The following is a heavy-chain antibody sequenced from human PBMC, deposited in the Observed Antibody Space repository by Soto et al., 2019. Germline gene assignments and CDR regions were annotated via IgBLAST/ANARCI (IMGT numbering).Heavy chain of an antibody. J-gene: IGHJ5*02. D-gene: IGHD2-8*01. CDR3: AREIIELMGANRWFDP. CDR1: GFTFTSHW. CDR2: INGDGTSI. Sequence: EVQLVESGGGLVQPGGSLRLSCAASGFTFTSHWMHWVRQAPGKGPVWVSRINGDGTSISYADSVKGRFTISRDNAKNTLYLQMNSLRAEDTAVYYCAREIIELMGANRWFDPWGQGTLVTVSS. V-gene: IGHV3-74*01.